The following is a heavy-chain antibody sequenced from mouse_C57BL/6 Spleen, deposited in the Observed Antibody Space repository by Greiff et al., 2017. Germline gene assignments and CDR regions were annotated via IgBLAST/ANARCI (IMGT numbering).Heavy chain of an antibody. Sequence: QVQLQQPGAELVKPGASVKLSCKASGYTFTSYWMHWVKQRPGQGLEWIGMIHPNSGSTNYNEKFKGKATLTVDKSSSTAYMQLRSLTSEDSAVYYCARGYYYGSSYDYWGKGTTLTVSS. CDR2: IHPNSGST. D-gene: IGHD1-1*01. V-gene: IGHV1-64*01. CDR3: ARGYYYGSSYDY. J-gene: IGHJ2*01. CDR1: GYTFTSYW.